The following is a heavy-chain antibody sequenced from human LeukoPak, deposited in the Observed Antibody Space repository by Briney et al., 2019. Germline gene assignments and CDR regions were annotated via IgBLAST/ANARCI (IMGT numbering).Heavy chain of an antibody. D-gene: IGHD3-10*01. J-gene: IGHJ5*02. V-gene: IGHV4-31*03. CDR3: ARCNRGWFDP. Sequence: NPSETLSLTCTVSGGSISSGGYYWSWIRQHPGKGLEWIGYIYYSGSTYYNPSLKSRVTISVDTSKNQCSLKLSSVTAADTAVYYCARCNRGWFDPWGQGTLVTVSS. CDR1: GGSISSGGYY. CDR2: IYYSGST.